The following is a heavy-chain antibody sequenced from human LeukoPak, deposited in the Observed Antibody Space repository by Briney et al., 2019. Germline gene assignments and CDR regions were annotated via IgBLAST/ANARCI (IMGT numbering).Heavy chain of an antibody. D-gene: IGHD2-15*01. CDR2: MNSDGTSI. CDR1: GFTFTNYW. CDR3: ARSQSGVFDV. J-gene: IGHJ3*01. Sequence: PGGSLRLSCVVSGFTFTNYWMQWVRQVPGKGLVWVARMNSDGTSIIHADSVKGRFTISRDNAENTLYLQMNSPRPEDTALYCCARSQSGVFDVWGQGTMVIVSS. V-gene: IGHV3-74*01.